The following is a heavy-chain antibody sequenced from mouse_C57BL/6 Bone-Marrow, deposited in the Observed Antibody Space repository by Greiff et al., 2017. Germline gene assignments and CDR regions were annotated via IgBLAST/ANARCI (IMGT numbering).Heavy chain of an antibody. Sequence: VQLKQSVAELVRPGASVKLSCTASGFNIKNTYMHWVKQRPEQGLEWIGRIDPANGNTKYAPKFQGQATITADTSSNTAYLQLSSLTSEDTAIYYCARSAYYYGSSHRYYYAMDYWGQGTSVTVSS. CDR2: IDPANGNT. CDR1: GFNIKNTY. D-gene: IGHD1-1*01. J-gene: IGHJ4*01. V-gene: IGHV14-3*01. CDR3: ARSAYYYGSSHRYYYAMDY.